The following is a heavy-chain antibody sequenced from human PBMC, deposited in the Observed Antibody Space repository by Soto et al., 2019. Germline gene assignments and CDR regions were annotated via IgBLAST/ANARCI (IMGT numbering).Heavy chain of an antibody. CDR1: GFTFSSYA. D-gene: IGHD2-15*01. CDR2: VSIGGST. J-gene: IGHJ4*02. CDR3: AKRRGAGGHFDY. Sequence: GGSLRLSCAASGFTFSSYAMGWVRQGPGKGLEWVAVVSIGGSTHYADSVRDRFTISRDNSKNTLSLQMNSLTAEDTAVYFCAKRRGAGGHFDYWGQGALVTAPQ. V-gene: IGHV3-23*01.